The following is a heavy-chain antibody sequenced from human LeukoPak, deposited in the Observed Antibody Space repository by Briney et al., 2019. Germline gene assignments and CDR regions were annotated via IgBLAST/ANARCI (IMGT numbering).Heavy chain of an antibody. V-gene: IGHV4-39*01. J-gene: IGHJ3*02. CDR3: ARSGGVATIKRDAFDI. D-gene: IGHD5-12*01. Sequence: PSETLSLTCTVSGGSISSYYWGWIRQPPGKGLEWIGSIYYSGSTYYNPSLKSRVTISVDTSKNQFSLKLSSVTAADTAVYYCARSGGVATIKRDAFDIWGQGTMVTVSS. CDR1: GGSISSYY. CDR2: IYYSGST.